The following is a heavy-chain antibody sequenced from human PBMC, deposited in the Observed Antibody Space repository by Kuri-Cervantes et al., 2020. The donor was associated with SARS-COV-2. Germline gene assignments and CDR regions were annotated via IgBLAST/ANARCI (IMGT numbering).Heavy chain of an antibody. J-gene: IGHJ4*02. D-gene: IGHD4-17*01. CDR2: ISYDGSNK. V-gene: IGHV3-30*18. CDR1: GFTFSSYG. Sequence: GGSLRLSCAASGFTFSSYGMHWVRQAPGKGLEWVAVISYDGSNKYYADSVKGRFTISRDNSKNTLYLQMNSLRAEDTAVYYCAKDRRGYGDYEAPDYWGQGTLVTVSS. CDR3: AKDRRGYGDYEAPDY.